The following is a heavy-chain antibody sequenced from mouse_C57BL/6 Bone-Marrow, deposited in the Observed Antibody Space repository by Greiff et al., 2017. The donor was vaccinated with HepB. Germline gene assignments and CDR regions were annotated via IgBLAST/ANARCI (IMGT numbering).Heavy chain of an antibody. J-gene: IGHJ3*01. CDR1: GYTFTSYW. CDR2: IYPGSGST. Sequence: VQLQQSGAELVKPGASVKMSCKASGYTFTSYWITWVKQRPGQGLEWIGDIYPGSGSTNYNEKFKSKATLTVDTSSSTAYMQLSSLTSEDSAVYYCARYTTGVATRFAYWGQGTLVTVSA. D-gene: IGHD1-1*01. CDR3: ARYTTGVATRFAY. V-gene: IGHV1-55*01.